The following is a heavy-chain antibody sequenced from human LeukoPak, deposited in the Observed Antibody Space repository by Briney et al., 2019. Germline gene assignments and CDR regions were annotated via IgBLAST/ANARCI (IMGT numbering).Heavy chain of an antibody. D-gene: IGHD6-19*01. V-gene: IGHV5-51*01. CDR3: ARRQRALYSSGWYDY. CDR1: GYSFTSYW. J-gene: IGHJ4*02. Sequence: GESLKISCKGSGYSFTSYWIGWVRQMPGKGLEWMGIIYPGDSDTRYSPSFQGQVTISADKSISTAYLQWSSLKASDTAIYYCARRQRALYSSGWYDYWGQGTLVTVSS. CDR2: IYPGDSDT.